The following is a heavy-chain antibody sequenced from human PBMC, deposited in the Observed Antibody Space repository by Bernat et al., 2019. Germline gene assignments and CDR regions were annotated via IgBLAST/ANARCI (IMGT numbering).Heavy chain of an antibody. V-gene: IGHV4-31*03. J-gene: IGHJ6*02. D-gene: IGHD3-10*01. CDR2: IYYSGST. CDR3: ARDSRITMVRGGGHYYYGMDV. Sequence: QVQLQESGPGLVKPSQTLSLTCTVSGGSISSGGYYWSWIRQHPGKGLEWIGYIYYSGSTYYNPSLKSRVTISVDTSKNQFSLKLSSVTAADTAVYYCARDSRITMVRGGGHYYYGMDVWGQGTTVTVSS. CDR1: GGSISSGGYY.